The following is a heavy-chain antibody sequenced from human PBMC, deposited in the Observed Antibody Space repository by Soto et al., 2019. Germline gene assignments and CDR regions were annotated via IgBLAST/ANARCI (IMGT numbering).Heavy chain of an antibody. Sequence: QVQLQESGPGLVKPSQTLSLTCTVSGVSINSGSYYWSWIRQHPGKGLEWIGYIYYTETTFYNPSLRGRVNISIDTSKIQVSLGLTSVTAADSAVYYCARRGIEGHYPSGGYDYWGQGTLVTVSS. CDR2: IYYTETT. J-gene: IGHJ4*02. CDR1: GVSINSGSYY. D-gene: IGHD3-10*01. CDR3: ARRGIEGHYPSGGYDY. V-gene: IGHV4-31*03.